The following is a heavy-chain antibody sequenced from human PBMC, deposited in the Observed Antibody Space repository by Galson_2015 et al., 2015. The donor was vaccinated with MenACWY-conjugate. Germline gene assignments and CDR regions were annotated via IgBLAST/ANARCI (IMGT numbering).Heavy chain of an antibody. D-gene: IGHD5-12*01. V-gene: IGHV3-21*06. J-gene: IGHJ4*03. CDR2: IIGGNYT. Sequence: SLRLSCATSGFIFSRYNMNWVRQALGKGLEWVASIIGGNYTYYADSVKGRFTISRDNAKSSLYLQMNSLRAEDTAVYYCARDTVQMVATKWGQGTLVTVPS. CDR1: GFIFSRYN. CDR3: ARDTVQMVATK.